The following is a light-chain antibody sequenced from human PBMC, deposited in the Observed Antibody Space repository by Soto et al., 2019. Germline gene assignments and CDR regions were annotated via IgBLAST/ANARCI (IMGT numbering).Light chain of an antibody. CDR3: QQRHSWPGT. Sequence: VLTQSPDTLSFSAREGATLSCRASQSVAAYVAWYQQRPGQAPRLLIYDASNRATGIPARFTGSGSGREFTLTISSLEPEDFAVYYCQQRHSWPGTFGGGTTVEIK. V-gene: IGKV3-11*02. J-gene: IGKJ4*01. CDR2: DAS. CDR1: QSVAAY.